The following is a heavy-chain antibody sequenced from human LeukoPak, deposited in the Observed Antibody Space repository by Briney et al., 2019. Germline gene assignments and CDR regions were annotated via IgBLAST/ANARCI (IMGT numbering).Heavy chain of an antibody. CDR1: GFTFSSYA. CDR3: AKDGYSGYVD. Sequence: GGSLRLSCAASGFTFSSYAMSWVGQARGRGREWVSAISGSGGSTYYADSVKGRFTISRDNSKNTLYLQMNSLRAEDTAVYYCAKDGYSGYVDWGQGTLVTVSS. CDR2: ISGSGGST. V-gene: IGHV3-23*01. D-gene: IGHD5-12*01. J-gene: IGHJ4*02.